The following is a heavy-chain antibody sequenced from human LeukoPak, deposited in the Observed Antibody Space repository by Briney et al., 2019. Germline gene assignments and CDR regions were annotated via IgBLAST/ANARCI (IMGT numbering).Heavy chain of an antibody. CDR3: ASVRRGGLGAGGDSLDY. V-gene: IGHV3-21*01. CDR2: ISSSSSYI. CDR1: GFTFSTYS. Sequence: GGSLRLSCAASGFTFSTYSLNWVRHAPGKGLEWVSFISSSSSYIYYADSVKGRFTSSRDNAKNSLYLHMNSLRAEDTAGYYCASVRRGGLGAGGDSLDYWGQGTLVTVSS. J-gene: IGHJ4*02. D-gene: IGHD3-16*01.